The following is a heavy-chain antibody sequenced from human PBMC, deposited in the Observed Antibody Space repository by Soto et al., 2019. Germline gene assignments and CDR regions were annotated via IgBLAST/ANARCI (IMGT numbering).Heavy chain of an antibody. D-gene: IGHD3-10*01. CDR2: IAYDGSLK. CDR3: AKDLKVSGSHYGTLNYYYGMDV. Sequence: QVQLVESGGGVVQPGGTLRLSCAASGFTFSSYGMQWVRQAPGKGLEWVAVIAYDGSLKYYVDSVKGRFTISRDNSKNTLYLQINSLRAEDTAVYYCAKDLKVSGSHYGTLNYYYGMDVWGQGTRSPSL. J-gene: IGHJ6*02. V-gene: IGHV3-30*18. CDR1: GFTFSSYG.